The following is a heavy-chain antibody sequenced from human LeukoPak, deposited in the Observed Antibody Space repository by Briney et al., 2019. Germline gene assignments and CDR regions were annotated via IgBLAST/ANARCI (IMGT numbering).Heavy chain of an antibody. CDR3: ARDLKWEPNGLDAFDI. CDR2: INPSGGST. V-gene: IGHV1-46*01. D-gene: IGHD1-26*01. J-gene: IGHJ3*02. CDR1: GYTFTSYY. Sequence: ASVTVSCTASGYTFTSYYMHWERQAPGQGLEWVGVINPSGGSTSYAQKFQGRVTMTRDTSTSTVYMELSSLRSEDTAVYYCARDLKWEPNGLDAFDIWGQGTMVTVSS.